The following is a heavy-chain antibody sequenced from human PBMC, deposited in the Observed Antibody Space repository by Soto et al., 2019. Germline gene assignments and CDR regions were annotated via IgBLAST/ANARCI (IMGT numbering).Heavy chain of an antibody. D-gene: IGHD2-15*01. J-gene: IGHJ5*02. Sequence: QVQLQESGPGLVKPSETLSLTCTVSGGSISSYYWSWIRQPPGKGLEGIGYIYYSGSTNYTPSLKNRVTLSIDTSKNPSSLKMSSVTAADTAVYYCARHRGDCSGGSCYSMVYNWFDPWGQGTLVTVSS. CDR1: GGSISSYY. CDR2: IYYSGST. V-gene: IGHV4-59*08. CDR3: ARHRGDCSGGSCYSMVYNWFDP.